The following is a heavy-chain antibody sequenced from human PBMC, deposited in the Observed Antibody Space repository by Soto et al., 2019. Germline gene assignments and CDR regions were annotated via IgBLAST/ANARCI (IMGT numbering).Heavy chain of an antibody. Sequence: GGSLRLSCAASGFTLSSFAMHWVRQAPGKGLEWVATTSYDGLNTFYGESVRGRFSISRDTSKSTLFLQMDSLKTEDTAVYFCAKSSSGLRDYFDSWGRGTLVTVSS. D-gene: IGHD3-10*01. J-gene: IGHJ4*02. CDR3: AKSSSGLRDYFDS. V-gene: IGHV3-30-3*02. CDR2: TSYDGLNT. CDR1: GFTLSSFA.